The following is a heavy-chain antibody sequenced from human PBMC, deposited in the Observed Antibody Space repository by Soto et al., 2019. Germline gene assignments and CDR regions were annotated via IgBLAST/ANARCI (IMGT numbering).Heavy chain of an antibody. CDR2: IIPILGIA. V-gene: IGHV1-69*02. D-gene: IGHD2-21*02. Sequence: SVKVSCKASGGTFSSYTISWVRQAPGQGLEWMGRIIPILGIANYAQKFQGRVTITADKSTSTAYMELSSLRSEDTAVYYCASFRVRDPAAVTTADCSCCMGVWGQGTTVTVSS. CDR3: ASFRVRDPAAVTTADCSCCMGV. CDR1: GGTFSSYT. J-gene: IGHJ6*02.